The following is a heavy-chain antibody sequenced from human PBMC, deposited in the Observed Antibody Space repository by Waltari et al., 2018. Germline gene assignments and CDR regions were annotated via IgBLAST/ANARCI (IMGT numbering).Heavy chain of an antibody. V-gene: IGHV3-21*01. CDR1: GFTFSSYS. J-gene: IGHJ2*01. CDR3: ARDRIAAAGDWYFDL. Sequence: EVQLVESGGGLVKPGGSLRLSCAASGFTFSSYSMNWVRQAPGKGLEWVSASSRSSSYRYYADSVKCRLTSSRDNAKNSLYLQMNSRRAEDTAVYYCARDRIAAAGDWYFDLWGRGTLVTVSS. CDR2: SSRSSSYR. D-gene: IGHD6-13*01.